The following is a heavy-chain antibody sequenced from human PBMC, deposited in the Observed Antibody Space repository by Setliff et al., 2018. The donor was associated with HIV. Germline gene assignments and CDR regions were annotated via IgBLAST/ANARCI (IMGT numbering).Heavy chain of an antibody. V-gene: IGHV1-18*01. CDR2: ISAYNGNT. CDR1: GYTFTSYG. Sequence: ASVKVSCKASGYTFTSYGISWVRQAPGQGLEWMGWISAYNGNTNYAQKLQGRVTMTTDTSTSTAYMDLRSLRSDDTAVYYRARDFVTLTAAPRFDPWGQGTLVTVSS. CDR3: ARDFVTLTAAPRFDP. J-gene: IGHJ5*02. D-gene: IGHD3-9*01.